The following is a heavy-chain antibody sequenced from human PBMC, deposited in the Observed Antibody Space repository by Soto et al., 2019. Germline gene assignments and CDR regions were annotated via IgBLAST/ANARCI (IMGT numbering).Heavy chain of an antibody. V-gene: IGHV4-61*01. D-gene: IGHD3-22*01. J-gene: IGHJ6*02. CDR1: GVSVTSGSYY. CDR3: VRDPDDRDDYYFRMGV. CDR2: IYNSVST. Sequence: PSETLSLTCTVSGVSVTSGSYYWGWIRQPPGKGLEWGVYIYNSVSTNYNPSLKSRLTISPDTSKNQFSLKLNSVTAADTAVYYCVRDPDDRDDYYFRMGVWGQGTTVTVSS.